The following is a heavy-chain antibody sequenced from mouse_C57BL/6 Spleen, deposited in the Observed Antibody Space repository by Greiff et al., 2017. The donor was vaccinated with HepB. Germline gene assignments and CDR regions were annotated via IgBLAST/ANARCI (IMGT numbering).Heavy chain of an antibody. CDR1: GYTFTDYA. CDR3: VPSYYYYGSSLAWFAY. D-gene: IGHD1-1*01. CDR2: ISTYYGDA. V-gene: IGHV1-67*01. J-gene: IGHJ3*01. Sequence: QVQLQQSGPELVRPGVSVKISCKGSGYTFTDYAMHWVKQSHAKSLEWIGVISTYYGDASYNQKFKDKATMTLDKSSSTAYMELARLTSEDSAVYYCVPSYYYYGSSLAWFAYWGQGTLVTVSA.